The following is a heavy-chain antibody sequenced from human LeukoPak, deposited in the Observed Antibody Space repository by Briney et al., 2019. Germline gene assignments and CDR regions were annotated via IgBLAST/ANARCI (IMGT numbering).Heavy chain of an antibody. J-gene: IGHJ4*02. D-gene: IGHD3-22*01. CDR3: ATPEYYYDSSGYYRGDYYFDY. CDR2: ISAYNGNT. CDR1: GYTFTSYG. Sequence: ASVKVSCKASGYTFTSYGISWVRQAPGQGLEWMGWISAYNGNTNYAQKLQGRVTMTTDTSTSTAYMELSSLRSEDTAVYYCATPEYYYDSSGYYRGDYYFDYWGQGILVTVSS. V-gene: IGHV1-18*01.